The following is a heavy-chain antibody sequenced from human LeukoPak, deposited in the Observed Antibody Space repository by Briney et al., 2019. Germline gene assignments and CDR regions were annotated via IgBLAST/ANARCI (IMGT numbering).Heavy chain of an antibody. CDR1: GGSISSSSYY. D-gene: IGHD1-26*01. Sequence: SETLSLTCTVSGGSISSSSYYGGWIRQPPGKGLEWIGSIYSSGSTYNASLQSRVTISIDTSKNQFSLRLNSVTAADTAMYYCAKSGGYGLIDYWGQGTRVTVSS. V-gene: IGHV4-39*01. CDR2: IYSSGST. CDR3: AKSGGYGLIDY. J-gene: IGHJ4*02.